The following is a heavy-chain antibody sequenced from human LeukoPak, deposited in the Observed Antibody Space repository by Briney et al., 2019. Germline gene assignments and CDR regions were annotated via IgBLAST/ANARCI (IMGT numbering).Heavy chain of an antibody. CDR2: ISAYNGNT. Sequence: ASVKVSCKASGYTFTSYGISWVRQAPGQGLEWMGWISAYNGNTNYAQKLQGRVTMTTDTSTSTAYMELRSLRSDDTAVYYCARSGCSSTSCYGWFDPWGQGTLVTVSP. CDR3: ARSGCSSTSCYGWFDP. J-gene: IGHJ5*02. CDR1: GYTFTSYG. D-gene: IGHD2-2*01. V-gene: IGHV1-18*01.